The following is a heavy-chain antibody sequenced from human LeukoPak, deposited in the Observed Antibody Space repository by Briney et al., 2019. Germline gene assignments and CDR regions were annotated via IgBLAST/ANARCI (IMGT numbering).Heavy chain of an antibody. V-gene: IGHV3-30*04. CDR2: ISYDGSNK. CDR1: GFTFSSYA. J-gene: IGHJ4*02. CDR3: GRDLPTVTSIDY. D-gene: IGHD4-17*01. Sequence: GGSLRLSCAASGFTFSSYAMHWVRQAPGKGLEWVAVISYDGSNKYYADSVKGRFTISRDNSKNTLYLQMNSLRAEDTAVYYCGRDLPTVTSIDYWGQGTLVTVSS.